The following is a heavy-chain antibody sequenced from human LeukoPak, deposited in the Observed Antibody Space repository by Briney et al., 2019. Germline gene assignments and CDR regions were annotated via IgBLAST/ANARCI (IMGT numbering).Heavy chain of an antibody. D-gene: IGHD6-6*01. CDR1: GFSFSDYW. Sequence: GGSLRLSCAASGFSFSDYWMHWVRQAPGKGLMWVSRINTDRRSTSYVDSVKGRFTISRDNAKNSLYLQMNSLRAEDTAVYYCARDVAARRNYYYYYMDVWGKGTTVTVSS. J-gene: IGHJ6*03. CDR2: INTDRRST. V-gene: IGHV3-74*01. CDR3: ARDVAARRNYYYYYMDV.